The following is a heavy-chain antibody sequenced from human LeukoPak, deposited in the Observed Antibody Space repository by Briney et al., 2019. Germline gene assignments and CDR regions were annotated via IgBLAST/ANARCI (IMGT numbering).Heavy chain of an antibody. CDR2: ISAYNGNT. CDR3: ARAGIVPAAPVSFDI. J-gene: IGHJ3*02. D-gene: IGHD2-2*01. Sequence: GASVKVSCKSSGYTFTSYGIIWVRQAPGQGLECMGWISAYNGNTNYAQKLQGRVTMTTDTSTSTDYMELRSLRSDDTAVYYCARAGIVPAAPVSFDIWGQGTMVTVSS. CDR1: GYTFTSYG. V-gene: IGHV1-18*01.